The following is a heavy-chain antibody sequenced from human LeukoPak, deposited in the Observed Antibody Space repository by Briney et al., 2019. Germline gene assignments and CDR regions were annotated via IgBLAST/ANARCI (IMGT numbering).Heavy chain of an antibody. Sequence: SETLSLTCTVSGVSVSSGRYYWSWIRQPPGKGLEWIGHIYYSGSANYNPSLKSRVTVLVDTSKNQLFLKLNSVTAADTAVYYCARDYGYNFGYFDYWGQGTLVTVSS. CDR3: ARDYGYNFGYFDY. CDR2: IYYSGSA. CDR1: GVSVSSGRYY. V-gene: IGHV4-61*01. D-gene: IGHD5-24*01. J-gene: IGHJ4*02.